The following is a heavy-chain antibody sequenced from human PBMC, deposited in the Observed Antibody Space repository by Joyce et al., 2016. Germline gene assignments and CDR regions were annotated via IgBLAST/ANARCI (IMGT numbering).Heavy chain of an antibody. J-gene: IGHJ3*01. CDR1: GLTFSRYW. CDR2: INQDGSEK. V-gene: IGHV3-7*01. Sequence: ELQLVESGGRLVQPGGSLLLSCSAPGLTFSRYWMSWVRQAPGEDPEWVANINQDGSEKDGLDSVKDRFTILRDMAQNVVYLRLTNVRVEDTAMYYCARDRRPQGFDVWSQGTMVTVSS. CDR3: ARDRRPQGFDV.